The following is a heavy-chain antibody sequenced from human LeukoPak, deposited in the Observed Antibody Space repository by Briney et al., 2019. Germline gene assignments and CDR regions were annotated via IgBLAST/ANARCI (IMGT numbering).Heavy chain of an antibody. J-gene: IGHJ5*02. V-gene: IGHV1-8*01. CDR3: ARGERLTQKIDP. Sequence: ASVKVSCKASGYTFTSYDINWVRQATGQGLEWMGWMNPNSGNTGYAQKFQGRVTMTRNTSISTAYMELSSLRSEDTAVYYCARGERLTQKIDPWGQGTLVTVSS. CDR2: MNPNSGNT. D-gene: IGHD1-1*01. CDR1: GYTFTSYD.